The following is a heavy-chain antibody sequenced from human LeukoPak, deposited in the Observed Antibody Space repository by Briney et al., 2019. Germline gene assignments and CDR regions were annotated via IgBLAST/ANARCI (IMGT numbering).Heavy chain of an antibody. CDR1: GFTFSSYA. CDR2: IRYDERSK. CDR3: AKDMGYGSGSYYSGAVDY. D-gene: IGHD3-10*01. J-gene: IGHJ4*02. Sequence: AGGSLRLSCEASGFTFSSYAMHWVRQAPGKGLEWVAFIRYDERSKYYSDSVKGRFTISRDNSKNTLYLQMNSLRAEDTALYYCAKDMGYGSGSYYSGAVDYWGQGTLVTVSS. V-gene: IGHV3-30*02.